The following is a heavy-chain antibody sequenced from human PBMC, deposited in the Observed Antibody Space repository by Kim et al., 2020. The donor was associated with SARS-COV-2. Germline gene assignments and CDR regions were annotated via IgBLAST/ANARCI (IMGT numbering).Heavy chain of an antibody. J-gene: IGHJ5*02. D-gene: IGHD3-9*01. CDR2: TYYSGVT. CDR1: GGSMNRDDTC. CDR3: ARTHVNYDSCYDP. V-gene: IGHV4-30-4*01. Sequence: SETLSLTCNVSGGSMNRDDTCWSWIRQSPGKGLEWIGYTYYSGVTLYNPSLKSRLTISVDKSNNQSSLTLSSVTAADTAVYYCARTHVNYDSCYDPWGPGTLVTVSS.